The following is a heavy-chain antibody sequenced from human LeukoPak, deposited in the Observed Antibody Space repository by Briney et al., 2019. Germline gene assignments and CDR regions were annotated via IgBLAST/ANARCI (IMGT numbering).Heavy chain of an antibody. Sequence: SETLSLTCAVYGGSFSGYYWSWIRQPPGKGLEWIGEINHSGSTNYNPSLKSQVTISVDTSKNQFSLKLSSVTAADTAVYYCARVNSVAGLDYWGQGTLVTVSS. D-gene: IGHD6-19*01. CDR2: INHSGST. V-gene: IGHV4-34*01. J-gene: IGHJ4*02. CDR3: ARVNSVAGLDY. CDR1: GGSFSGYY.